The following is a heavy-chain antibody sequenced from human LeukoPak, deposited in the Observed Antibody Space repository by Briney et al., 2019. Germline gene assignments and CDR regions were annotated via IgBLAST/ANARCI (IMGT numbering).Heavy chain of an antibody. V-gene: IGHV1-8*01. CDR3: ARTRGYSYFDAFDI. Sequence: ASVKVSCKASGYTFTSYDINWVRQATGQGLEWMGWMNPNSGNTGYAQKFQGRVTMTRNTSISTAYMELSSLRSEDTAVYYCARTRGYSYFDAFDIWGQGTMVTVSS. J-gene: IGHJ3*02. D-gene: IGHD5-18*01. CDR1: GYTFTSYD. CDR2: MNPNSGNT.